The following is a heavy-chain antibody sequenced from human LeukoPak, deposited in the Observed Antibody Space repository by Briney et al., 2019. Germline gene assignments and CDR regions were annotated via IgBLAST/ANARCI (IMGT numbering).Heavy chain of an antibody. CDR2: ISSSSSYI. CDR3: ARDKVGATSRNWFDP. D-gene: IGHD1-26*01. Sequence: GGSLRLSCAASGFTFSSCSMNWVRQAPGKGLEWVSSISSSSSYIYYADSVKGRFTISRDNAKNSLYLQMSSLRAEDTAVYYCARDKVGATSRNWFDPWGQGTLVTVSS. V-gene: IGHV3-21*01. CDR1: GFTFSSCS. J-gene: IGHJ5*02.